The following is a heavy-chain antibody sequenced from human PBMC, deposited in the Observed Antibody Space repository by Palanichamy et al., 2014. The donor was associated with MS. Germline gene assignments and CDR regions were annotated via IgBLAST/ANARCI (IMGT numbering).Heavy chain of an antibody. CDR1: GGSITTSTW. J-gene: IGHJ4*02. Sequence: QLQESGPGLMKPSGTLSLACDVSGGSITTSTWWTWARQSPGKGLEWIGQIYHTGATSYNPSLKSRVTLSLDKSKNQFSLRVSSVTVADTGVYFCARVSDSSSRYFFDYWGQGTLVTVSS. V-gene: IGHV4-4*02. CDR2: IYHTGAT. D-gene: IGHD6-6*01. CDR3: ARVSDSSSRYFFDY.